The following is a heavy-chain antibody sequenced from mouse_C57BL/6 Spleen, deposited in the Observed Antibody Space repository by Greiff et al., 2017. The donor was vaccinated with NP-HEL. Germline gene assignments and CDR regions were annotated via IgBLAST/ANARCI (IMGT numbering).Heavy chain of an antibody. Sequence: VQLQQSGPELVKPGASVKLSCKASGYTFTSYDINWVKQRPGQGLEWIGWIYPRDGSTKYNAKFKGKATLTVDTSSSTAYMELHSLTSEDAAVYFCATKGPFAYWGQGTLVTVSA. J-gene: IGHJ3*01. CDR3: ATKGPFAY. CDR2: IYPRDGST. V-gene: IGHV1-85*01. CDR1: GYTFTSYD.